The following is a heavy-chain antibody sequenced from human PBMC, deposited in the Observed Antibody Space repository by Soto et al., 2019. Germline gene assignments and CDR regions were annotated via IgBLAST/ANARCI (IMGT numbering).Heavy chain of an antibody. V-gene: IGHV4-30-2*06. D-gene: IGHD5-12*01. J-gene: IGHJ4*02. CDR1: GASIGYGGYS. CDR3: VRGGGNDPFEY. Sequence: QLRLQESGSGVVKTSESLSLTCTVFGASIGYGGYSWSWMRQSPGRGLEWIGDITHLENTYFNPSLKSPVSMSIDRTKNHFSLKVTSMTAADKGRYFCVRGGGNDPFEYWGQGILVTVSS. CDR2: ITHLENT.